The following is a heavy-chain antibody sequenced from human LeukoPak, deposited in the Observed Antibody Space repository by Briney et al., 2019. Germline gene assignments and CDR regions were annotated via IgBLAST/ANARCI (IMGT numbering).Heavy chain of an antibody. CDR3: AKKFESAEYFQH. Sequence: GGSLRLSCVASGFTSGFNFSEFWMSWVRQAPGKGLEWVSAISGSGGSTYYADSVKGRFTISRDNSKNTLYLQMNSLRAEDTAVYYCAKKFESAEYFQHWGQGTLVTVSS. J-gene: IGHJ1*01. D-gene: IGHD3-9*01. CDR1: GFNFSEFW. CDR2: ISGSGGST. V-gene: IGHV3-23*01.